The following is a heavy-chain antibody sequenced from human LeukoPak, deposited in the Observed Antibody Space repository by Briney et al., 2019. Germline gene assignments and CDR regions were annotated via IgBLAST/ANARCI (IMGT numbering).Heavy chain of an antibody. CDR2: INQDGSEK. CDR3: VKVSVAAPGSDY. CDR1: GFIYSNYG. J-gene: IGHJ4*02. Sequence: GGSLRLSCAASGFIYSNYGMTWVRQAPGKGLEWVANINQDGSEKYYVDSVKGRFTIPRDNAKNSLYLQMNSLRAEDTALYYCVKVSVAAPGSDYWGQGTLVTVSS. D-gene: IGHD6-13*01. V-gene: IGHV3-7*01.